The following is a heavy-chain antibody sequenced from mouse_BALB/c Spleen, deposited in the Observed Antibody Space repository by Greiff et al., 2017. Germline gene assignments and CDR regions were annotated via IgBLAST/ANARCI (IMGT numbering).Heavy chain of an antibody. Sequence: LVESGPELVKPGASVKISCKASGYAFSSSWMNWVKQRPGQGLEWIGRIYPGDGDTNYNGKFKGKATLTADKSSSTAYMQLSSLTSVDSAVYFCATYGYDFAYWGQGTLVTVSA. CDR2: IYPGDGDT. J-gene: IGHJ3*01. CDR3: ATYGYDFAY. D-gene: IGHD2-2*01. V-gene: IGHV1-82*01. CDR1: GYAFSSSW.